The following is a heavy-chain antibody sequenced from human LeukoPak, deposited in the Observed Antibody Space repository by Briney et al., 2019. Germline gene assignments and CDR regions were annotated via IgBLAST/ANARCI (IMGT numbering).Heavy chain of an antibody. CDR3: AAVTYYYGSGSYAYFDY. CDR2: IVVGSGNT. Sequence: VASVKVSCKASGFTFTSSAMQWVRQARGQHLEWIGWIVVGSGNTNYAQKFQERVTITRDMSTSTAYMELSSLRSEDTAVYYCAAVTYYYGSGSYAYFDYWGQGTLVTVSS. V-gene: IGHV1-58*02. D-gene: IGHD3-10*01. CDR1: GFTFTSSA. J-gene: IGHJ4*02.